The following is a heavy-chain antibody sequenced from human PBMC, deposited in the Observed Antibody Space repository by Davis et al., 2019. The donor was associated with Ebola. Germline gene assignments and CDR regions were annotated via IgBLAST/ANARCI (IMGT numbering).Heavy chain of an antibody. Sequence: ASVKVSCKASGYTFTSYGISWVRQAPGQGLEWMGWINPNSGGTNYAQKFQGRVTMTRDTSISTAYMELSRLRSDDTAVYYCARGERQLGAVSGDYWGQGTLVTVSS. J-gene: IGHJ4*02. D-gene: IGHD6-13*01. CDR2: INPNSGGT. CDR1: GYTFTSYG. CDR3: ARGERQLGAVSGDY. V-gene: IGHV1-2*02.